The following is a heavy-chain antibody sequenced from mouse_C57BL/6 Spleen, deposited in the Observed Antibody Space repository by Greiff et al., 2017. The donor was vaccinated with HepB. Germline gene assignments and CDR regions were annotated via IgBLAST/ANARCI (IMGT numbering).Heavy chain of an antibody. D-gene: IGHD1-3*01. V-gene: IGHV5-6*01. CDR1: GFTFSSYG. CDR3: ARLQSGTPFAY. Sequence: DVQLQESGGDLVKPGGSLKLSCAASGFTFSSYGMSWVRQTPDKRLEWVATISSGGSYTYYPDSVKGRFTISRDNAKNTLYLQMSSLKSEDTAMYYCARLQSGTPFAYWGQGTLVTVSA. CDR2: ISSGGSYT. J-gene: IGHJ3*01.